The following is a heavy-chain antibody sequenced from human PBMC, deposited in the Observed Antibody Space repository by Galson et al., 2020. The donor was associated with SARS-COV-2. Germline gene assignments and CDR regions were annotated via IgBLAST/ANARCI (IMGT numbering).Heavy chain of an antibody. CDR2: IDWDEDK. CDR1: GFSLSTSGMC. V-gene: IGHV2-70*01. D-gene: IGHD3-22*01. Sequence: SGPTLVKPTQTLTLTCTFSGFSLSTSGMCVSWIRQPPGKALEWLALIDWDEDKYYSTSLKTRLTISKDTSKNQVVLTMTNMDPVDTATYYCARILYYYDSSGYYGHDAFDIWGQGTMVTVSS. CDR3: ARILYYYDSSGYYGHDAFDI. J-gene: IGHJ3*02.